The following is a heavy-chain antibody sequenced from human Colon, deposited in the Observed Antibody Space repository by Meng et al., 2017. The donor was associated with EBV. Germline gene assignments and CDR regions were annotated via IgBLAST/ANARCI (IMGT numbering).Heavy chain of an antibody. CDR1: GYTFTHHG. Sequence: QLHLVQSGAEVKKPGASVRVSCKASGYTFTHHGISWIRQAPGQGLEWMGWISCYNGDTNYAQKLQGRVTMTTDTSTNTAYMDLRGLRSDDTAVYYCARDPSNTSGRYAYFDYWGQGTLVTVSS. CDR2: ISCYNGDT. D-gene: IGHD6-19*01. J-gene: IGHJ4*02. V-gene: IGHV1-18*01. CDR3: ARDPSNTSGRYAYFDY.